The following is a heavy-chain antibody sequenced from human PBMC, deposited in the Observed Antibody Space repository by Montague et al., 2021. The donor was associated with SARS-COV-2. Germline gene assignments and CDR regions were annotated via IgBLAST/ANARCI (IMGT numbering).Heavy chain of an antibody. J-gene: IGHJ4*02. Sequence: SLRLSCAASGFTFSSYFMNWVRQAPGKGLEWVSSISTSSSYIYYADSVKGRFTISRDNAKNSLYLQMNSLRAEGTAVYYCAGDAYSNYGEGNYFDYWGQGTLVTVSS. D-gene: IGHD4-11*01. V-gene: IGHV3-21*01. CDR1: GFTFSSYF. CDR3: AGDAYSNYGEGNYFDY. CDR2: ISTSSSYI.